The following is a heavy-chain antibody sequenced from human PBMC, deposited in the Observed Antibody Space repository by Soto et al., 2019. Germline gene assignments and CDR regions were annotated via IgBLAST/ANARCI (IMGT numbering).Heavy chain of an antibody. CDR3: ARDVGYSYGSTRPSWFDP. V-gene: IGHV1-18*01. Sequence: QVQLVQSGAEVKKPGASVKVSCKASGYTFTSYGISWVRQAPGQGLEWMGWISAYNSNTDYAQKLQGRVTMTTDTSTRTAYMELRSLRSDDTAVYYCARDVGYSYGSTRPSWFDPWGQGTLVTVSS. D-gene: IGHD5-18*01. CDR2: ISAYNSNT. J-gene: IGHJ5*02. CDR1: GYTFTSYG.